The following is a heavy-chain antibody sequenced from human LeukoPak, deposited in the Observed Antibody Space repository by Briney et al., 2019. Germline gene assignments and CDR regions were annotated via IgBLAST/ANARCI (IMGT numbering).Heavy chain of an antibody. J-gene: IGHJ5*02. Sequence: SETLSLTCAVYGGSFSGYYWSWIRQPPGKGLEWIGEINHSGSTNYNPSLKSRVTISVDTSKNQFSLKLSSVTAADTAVYYCAKYSGWYPCDPWGQGTLVTVSS. CDR2: INHSGST. D-gene: IGHD6-19*01. CDR1: GGSFSGYY. V-gene: IGHV4-34*01. CDR3: AKYSGWYPCDP.